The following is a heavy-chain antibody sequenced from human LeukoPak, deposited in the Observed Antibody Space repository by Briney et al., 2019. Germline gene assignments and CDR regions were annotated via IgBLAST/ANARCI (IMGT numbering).Heavy chain of an antibody. CDR1: GFTFDDYA. D-gene: IGHD5-18*01. J-gene: IGHJ6*02. Sequence: GGSLRLSCTASGFTFDDYAMHWVRQAPGKGLEWVSGISWNSGSIGYADSVKGRFTISRDNAKNSLYLQMNSLRAEDTALYYCAKDIRMVVGRDTAMVTYYYGMDVWGQGTTVTVSS. CDR3: AKDIRMVVGRDTAMVTYYYGMDV. V-gene: IGHV3-9*01. CDR2: ISWNSGSI.